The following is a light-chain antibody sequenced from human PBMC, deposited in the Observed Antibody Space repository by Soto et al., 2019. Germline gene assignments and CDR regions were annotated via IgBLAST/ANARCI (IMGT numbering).Light chain of an antibody. J-gene: IGLJ1*01. V-gene: IGLV1-40*01. CDR1: SSNIGAGYD. CDR2: GNS. CDR3: QSYDSSLSAHYV. Sequence: SVLTQPPSVSAAPGQKVTISCSGSSSNIGAGYDVHWYQQLPGTAPKLLIYGNSNRPSGVPDRFSGSKSGTSASLAITGLQAEDEADYYCQSYDSSLSAHYVFGTGTKVTVL.